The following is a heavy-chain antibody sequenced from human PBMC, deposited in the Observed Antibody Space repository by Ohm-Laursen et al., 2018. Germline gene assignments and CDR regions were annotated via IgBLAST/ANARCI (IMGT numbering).Heavy chain of an antibody. CDR2: TSSSGSTI. CDR3: ARGSDYYYYYGMDV. Sequence: SLRLSCAATGFTLSDYYMSWIRQAPGKGLEWVSYTSSSGSTIYYADSVKGRFTISRDNAKNSLYLQMNSLRAEDTAVYYCARGSDYYYYYGMDVWGQGTTVTVSS. V-gene: IGHV3-11*01. CDR1: GFTLSDYY. J-gene: IGHJ6*02.